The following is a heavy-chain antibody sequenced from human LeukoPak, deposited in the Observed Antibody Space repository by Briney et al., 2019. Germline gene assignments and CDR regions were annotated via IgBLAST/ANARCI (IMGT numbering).Heavy chain of an antibody. CDR1: GYSFTSYS. J-gene: IGHJ6*03. V-gene: IGHV1-18*01. CDR3: ARRLWLAGTHYYYMDV. Sequence: GASVKVSCKASGYSFTSYSINWVRQAPGQGLEWMGWISAYNGNTNYAQKLQGRVTMTTDTSTSTAYMELRSLRSDDTAVYYCARRLWLAGTHYYYMDVWGKGTTVTVSS. CDR2: ISAYNGNT. D-gene: IGHD6-19*01.